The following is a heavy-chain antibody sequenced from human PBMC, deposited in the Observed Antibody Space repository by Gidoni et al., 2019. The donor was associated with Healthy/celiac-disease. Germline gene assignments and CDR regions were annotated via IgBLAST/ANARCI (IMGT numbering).Heavy chain of an antibody. CDR2: INHSGST. D-gene: IGHD3-10*01. J-gene: IGHJ4*02. CDR1: GGSFSGYY. CDR3: ARGPSTYSVWFRDPRGNTTPTDY. V-gene: IGHV4-34*01. Sequence: QVQLQQWGAGLLKPSETLSLTCAVYGGSFSGYYWSWIRQPPGKGLEWIGEINHSGSTNYNPSLKSRVTISVDTSKNQFSLKLSSVTAADTAVYYCARGPSTYSVWFRDPRGNTTPTDYWGQGTLVTVSS.